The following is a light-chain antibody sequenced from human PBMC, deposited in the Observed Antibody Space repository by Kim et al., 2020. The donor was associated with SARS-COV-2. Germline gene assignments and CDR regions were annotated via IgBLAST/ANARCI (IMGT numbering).Light chain of an antibody. CDR2: TNN. CDR1: SADIESKD. J-gene: IGLJ1*01. Sequence: QSVTISCSRSSADIESKDVCWHQQLPGTAPKLIIYTNNQPPSGVPDRFSGSKSGTSASLAISGLRSEDEADYYCAAWDDSLSGRVFGTGTKVTVL. V-gene: IGLV1-47*01. CDR3: AAWDDSLSGRV.